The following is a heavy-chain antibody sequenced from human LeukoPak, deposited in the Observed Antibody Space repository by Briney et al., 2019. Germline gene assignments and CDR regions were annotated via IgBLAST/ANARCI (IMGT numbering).Heavy chain of an antibody. CDR2: ITTRDGNT. V-gene: IGHV3-23*01. CDR1: GFTFSSYT. J-gene: IGHJ4*02. CDR3: ANGGYYSLDS. D-gene: IGHD2-15*01. Sequence: GGSLRLSCAASGFTFSSYTMSWVRQAPGKGLEWVSTITTRDGNTYYADSVKGRFTVSRDNSKNTLFLQMNSLRGEDTAVYYCANGGYYSLDSWGQGTLVTVSS.